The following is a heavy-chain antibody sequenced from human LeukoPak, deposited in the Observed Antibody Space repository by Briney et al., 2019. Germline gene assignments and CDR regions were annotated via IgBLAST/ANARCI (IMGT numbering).Heavy chain of an antibody. Sequence: GASVKVSCKASGYTFTGYYMHWVRQAPGQGLEWMGWISAYNGNTNYAQKLQGRVTMTTDTSTSTAYMELRSLRSDDTAVYYCAKPMIVGATLGRYYFDYWGQGTLVTVSS. V-gene: IGHV1-18*04. CDR2: ISAYNGNT. CDR3: AKPMIVGATLGRYYFDY. CDR1: GYTFTGYY. D-gene: IGHD1-26*01. J-gene: IGHJ4*02.